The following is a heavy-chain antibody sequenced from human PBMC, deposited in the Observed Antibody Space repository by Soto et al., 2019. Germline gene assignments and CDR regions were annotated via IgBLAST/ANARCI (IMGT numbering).Heavy chain of an antibody. CDR1: GGSISSGGYY. CDR2: ISYSGST. D-gene: IGHD3-3*01. V-gene: IGHV4-30-4*08. CDR3: ARAPLEGLAWFDP. J-gene: IGHJ5*02. Sequence: SETLSLTCTVSGGSISSGGYYWSWIRQHPGKGLEWIGYISYSGSTYYNPSLKSRVTISVDTSKNQFSLKLTSVTAADTAVYYCARAPLEGLAWFDPWGQGTLVTVSS.